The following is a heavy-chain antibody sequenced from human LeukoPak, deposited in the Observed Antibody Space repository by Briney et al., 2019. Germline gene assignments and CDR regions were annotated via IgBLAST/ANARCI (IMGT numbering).Heavy chain of an antibody. V-gene: IGHV3-48*01. CDR1: GVTFSTYA. CDR2: ISSSSGTI. CDR3: ARGYLRYFDWLLRDYYYYYMDV. J-gene: IGHJ6*03. D-gene: IGHD3-9*01. Sequence: GGSLRLSCAASGVTFSTYAMSWVRQAPGKGLEWVSYISSSSGTIYYADSVKGRFTISRDNAKNSLYLQMNSLRAEDTAVYYCARGYLRYFDWLLRDYYYYYMDVWGKGTTVTISS.